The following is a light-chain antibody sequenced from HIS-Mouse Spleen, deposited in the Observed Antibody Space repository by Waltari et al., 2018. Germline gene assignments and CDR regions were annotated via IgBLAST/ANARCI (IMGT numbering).Light chain of an antibody. CDR2: YSSDSDK. J-gene: IGLJ2*01. CDR3: MIWPSNAVV. V-gene: IGLV5-37*01. CDR1: SDINVGSYN. Sequence: QPVLTQPPSSSASPGDSARLTCTFPSDINVGSYNIYWYQQKPGSPPRYLLYYSSDSDKGQGSGVPSRFSGSKDASANTGILLISGLQSEDEADYYCMIWPSNAVVFGGGTKLTVL.